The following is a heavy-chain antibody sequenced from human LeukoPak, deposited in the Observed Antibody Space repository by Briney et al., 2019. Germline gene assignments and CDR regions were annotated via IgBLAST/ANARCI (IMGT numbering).Heavy chain of an antibody. CDR1: GGSISSGGYY. V-gene: IGHV4-31*03. CDR3: ARADKYYDSSGIDY. Sequence: SETLSLTCTVPGGSISSGGYYWSWIRQHPGKGLEWIGYIYYSGSTYYNPSLKSRVTISVDTSKNQFSLKLSSVTAADTAVYYCARADKYYDSSGIDYWGQGTLVTVSS. CDR2: IYYSGST. J-gene: IGHJ4*02. D-gene: IGHD3-22*01.